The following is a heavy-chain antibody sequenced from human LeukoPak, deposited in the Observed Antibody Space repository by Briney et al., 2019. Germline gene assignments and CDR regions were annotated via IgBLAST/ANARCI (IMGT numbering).Heavy chain of an antibody. J-gene: IGHJ3*02. CDR3: ARIAAGGAFDI. Sequence: GGSLRLSCAAPGFTVSSNYMSWVRQAPGKGLEWVSVIYSGGSTYHADSVKGRFTISRDNSKNTLYLQMNSLRDEDTAVYYCARIAAGGAFDIWGQGTMVTVSS. CDR2: IYSGGST. D-gene: IGHD6-25*01. CDR1: GFTVSSNY. V-gene: IGHV3-66*01.